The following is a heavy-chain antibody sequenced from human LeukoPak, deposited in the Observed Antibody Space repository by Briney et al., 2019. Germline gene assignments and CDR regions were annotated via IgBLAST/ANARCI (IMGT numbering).Heavy chain of an antibody. D-gene: IGHD6-13*01. V-gene: IGHV4-39*07. J-gene: IGHJ6*03. CDR1: GGSIGSSSYY. CDR3: ARAYSSSWYSYYYYYYMDV. Sequence: SETLSLTCTVSGGSIGSSSYYWGWIRQPPGKGLEWIGNIYYSGSPYYNPSLKSRVTISVDTSKNQFSLKLSSVTAADTAVYYCARAYSSSWYSYYYYYYMDVWGKGTTVTVSS. CDR2: IYYSGSP.